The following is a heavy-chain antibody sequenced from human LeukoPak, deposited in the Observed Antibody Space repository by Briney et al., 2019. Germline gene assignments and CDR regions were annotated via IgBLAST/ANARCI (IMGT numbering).Heavy chain of an antibody. CDR1: GFTFSNAW. CDR3: TMRRDGYNSLPSLDY. J-gene: IGHJ4*02. CDR2: IKTETDGGIT. Sequence: PGGSLRLSCAASGFTFSNAWMNWVRQAPGKGLEWVGHIKTETDGGITNYAAPVKGRFTISRDDSKNTLYLQMNSLKTEDTAVYYCTMRRDGYNSLPSLDYWGQGTLVTVSS. V-gene: IGHV3-15*01. D-gene: IGHD5-24*01.